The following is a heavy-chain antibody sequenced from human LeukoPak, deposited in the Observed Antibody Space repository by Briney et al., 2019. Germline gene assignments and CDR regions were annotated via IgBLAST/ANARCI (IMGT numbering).Heavy chain of an antibody. J-gene: IGHJ1*01. V-gene: IGHV1-46*01. CDR1: GYTFTSYY. CDR2: INPSGGST. D-gene: IGHD3-22*01. Sequence: ASVKVSCKASGYTFTSYYMHWVRQALGQGLEWMGIINPSGGSTSYAQKFQGRVTMTRDTSTSTVYMELSSLRSEDTAVYYCARSGDYYDSSGYYLSEYFQHWGQGTLVTVSS. CDR3: ARSGDYYDSSGYYLSEYFQH.